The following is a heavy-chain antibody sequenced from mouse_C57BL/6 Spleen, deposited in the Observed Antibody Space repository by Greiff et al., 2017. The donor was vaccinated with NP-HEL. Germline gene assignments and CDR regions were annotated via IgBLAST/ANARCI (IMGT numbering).Heavy chain of an antibody. J-gene: IGHJ1*03. CDR3: ARYPYYYGSSSYWYFDV. D-gene: IGHD1-1*01. V-gene: IGHV3-8*01. CDR1: GYSITSDY. CDR2: ISYSGST. Sequence: VQLKESGPGLAKPSQTLSLTCSVTGYSITSDYWNWIRKFPGNKLEYMGYISYSGSTYYNPSLKSRISITRDTSKNQYYLQLNSVTTEDTATYYCARYPYYYGSSSYWYFDVWGTGTTVTVSS.